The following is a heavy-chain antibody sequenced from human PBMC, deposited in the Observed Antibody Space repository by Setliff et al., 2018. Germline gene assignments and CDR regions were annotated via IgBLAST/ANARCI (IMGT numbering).Heavy chain of an antibody. V-gene: IGHV4-61*02. CDR1: GGSISSGSYY. CDR3: ARDGDYYGSGSYYKY. Sequence: KPSETLSLTCTVSGGSISSGSYYWGWIRQPAGKGLEWIGRIYTSGSTNYNPSLKSRVTISVDTSKNQFSLKLSSVTAADTAVYYCARDGDYYGSGSYYKYWGQGTLVTVSS. J-gene: IGHJ4*02. D-gene: IGHD3-10*01. CDR2: IYTSGST.